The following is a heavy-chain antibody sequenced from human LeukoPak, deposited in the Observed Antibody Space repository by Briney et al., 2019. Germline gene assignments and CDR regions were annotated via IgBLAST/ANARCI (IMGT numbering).Heavy chain of an antibody. CDR1: GFSFGGYA. V-gene: IGHV3-7*03. Sequence: TGGSLRLSCAASGFSFGGYALHWVRQAPGKGLEWVDNIKQDGSEKYYVDSVKGRFTISRDNAKNSLYLQMNTLRAEDTAMYYCAKDAQPRSRWFDPWGQGTLVTVSS. CDR2: IKQDGSEK. J-gene: IGHJ5*02. CDR3: AKDAQPRSRWFDP. D-gene: IGHD3-16*01.